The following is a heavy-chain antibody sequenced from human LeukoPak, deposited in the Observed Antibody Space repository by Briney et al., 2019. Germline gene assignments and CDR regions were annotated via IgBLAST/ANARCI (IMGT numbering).Heavy chain of an antibody. CDR3: ATEKYSANWFDP. CDR1: GGSISSRNW. V-gene: IGHV4-4*02. J-gene: IGHJ5*02. Sequence: SETLSLTCAVSGGSISSRNWWHWVRQPPGKGLEWMGEIYHSGSTNYNPSLERRVTISLDTSKNQFSLKLTSVTAADTAVYYCATEKYSANWFDPWGQGTLVTVSS. D-gene: IGHD2-15*01. CDR2: IYHSGST.